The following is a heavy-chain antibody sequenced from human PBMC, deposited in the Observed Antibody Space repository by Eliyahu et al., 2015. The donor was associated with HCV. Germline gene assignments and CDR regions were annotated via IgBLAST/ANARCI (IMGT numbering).Heavy chain of an antibody. D-gene: IGHD1-20*01. CDR3: ARTEVSGTTIDY. Sequence: VQLVESGGGVXQPGRXLXLXWAASEFTFSRHGMHWXRQAPGQGLEWVAVISYDGSNKYYADSVKGRFTISRDNSKNTLYLQMNSLRAEDTALYYCARTEVSGTTIDYWGQGTLVTVSS. CDR2: ISYDGSNK. V-gene: IGHV3-30*03. J-gene: IGHJ4*02. CDR1: EFTFSRHG.